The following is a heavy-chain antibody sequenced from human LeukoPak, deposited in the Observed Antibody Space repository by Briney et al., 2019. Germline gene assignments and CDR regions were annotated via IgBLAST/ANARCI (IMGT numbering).Heavy chain of an antibody. CDR3: ARGRRLRGVTSRPIYYYYDMDV. V-gene: IGHV1-8*03. Sequence: ASVKLSCKASGYTFNTFDINWVRQATGQGPEWMGWVNPYNDKTVYAPKFQGRVSISSNNSINTAYMEFSGLKSDYTAVYYCARGRRLRGVTSRPIYYYYDMDVWGGGTTVTVSS. D-gene: IGHD3-10*01. CDR2: VNPYNDKT. CDR1: GYTFNTFD. J-gene: IGHJ6*03.